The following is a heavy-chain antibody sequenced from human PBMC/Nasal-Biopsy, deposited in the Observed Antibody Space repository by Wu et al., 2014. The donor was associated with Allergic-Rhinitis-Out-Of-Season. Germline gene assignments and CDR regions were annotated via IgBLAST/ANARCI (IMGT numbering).Heavy chain of an antibody. CDR3: ARDPFRRFDP. J-gene: IGHJ5*02. Sequence: LSLTCAVYGGSFSGYYMSWIRQAPGKGLEWISYISSSSTHTNYADSVKGRFTVSRDNAKNSLYLQMNSLRAEDTAVYYCARDPFRRFDPWGQGTLVTVSS. V-gene: IGHV3-11*06. CDR1: GGSFSGYY. CDR2: ISSSSTHT.